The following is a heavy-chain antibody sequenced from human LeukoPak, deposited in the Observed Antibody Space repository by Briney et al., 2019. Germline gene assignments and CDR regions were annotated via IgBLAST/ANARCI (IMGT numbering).Heavy chain of an antibody. V-gene: IGHV3-30*02. CDR2: IGTDETFK. Sequence: GGSLRLSCAGSGFTFSNYAMHWVRQAPGKGLEWVAYIGTDETFKMYADSVKGRFTISRDNSKNALYLQMDGLRPEDTAVYYCAKDFWVVLSPDDYWGQGTLVTVSS. CDR1: GFTFSNYA. D-gene: IGHD3-3*01. J-gene: IGHJ4*02. CDR3: AKDFWVVLSPDDY.